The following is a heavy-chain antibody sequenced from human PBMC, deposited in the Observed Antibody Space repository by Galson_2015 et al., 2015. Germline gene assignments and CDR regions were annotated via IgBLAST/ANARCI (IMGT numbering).Heavy chain of an antibody. V-gene: IGHV4-38-2*01. J-gene: IGHJ4*02. Sequence: SETLSLTCAVSGYSISSGYYWGWIRQPPGKGLEWIGSIYHSGSTYYNPSLKSRVTISVDTSKNQFSLKLSSVTAADTAVYYCARVPHSNPVFDYWGQGTLVTVSS. CDR1: GYSISSGYY. CDR2: IYHSGST. D-gene: IGHD4-11*01. CDR3: ARVPHSNPVFDY.